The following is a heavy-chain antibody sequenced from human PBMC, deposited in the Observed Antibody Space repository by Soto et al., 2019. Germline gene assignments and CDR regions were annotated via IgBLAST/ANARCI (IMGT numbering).Heavy chain of an antibody. CDR3: ARESSGSYYDY. CDR2: IYSGFST. V-gene: IGHV3-53*05. Sequence: PGGSLRLSCAASGFTVSSNYMSWVRQAPGKGLEWVSVIYSGFSTSYADSVKGLFTISRDNSKNTLYLQMNSLIAEDTAVYYCARESSGSYYDYWGRGTLVTVSS. J-gene: IGHJ4*02. CDR1: GFTVSSNY. D-gene: IGHD3-10*01.